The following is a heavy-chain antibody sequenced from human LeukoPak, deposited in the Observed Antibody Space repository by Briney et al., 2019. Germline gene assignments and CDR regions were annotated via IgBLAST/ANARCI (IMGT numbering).Heavy chain of an antibody. J-gene: IGHJ4*02. CDR1: GDTLTELS. Sequence: ASEKVSCKVSGDTLTELSMHWVRQAPGKGLEWMGGFDPEDGETIYAQKFQGRVTMTEDTSTDTAYMELSSLRSEDTAVYYCATAPLAAAGRFDYWGQGTLVTVSS. D-gene: IGHD6-13*01. CDR3: ATAPLAAAGRFDY. CDR2: FDPEDGET. V-gene: IGHV1-24*01.